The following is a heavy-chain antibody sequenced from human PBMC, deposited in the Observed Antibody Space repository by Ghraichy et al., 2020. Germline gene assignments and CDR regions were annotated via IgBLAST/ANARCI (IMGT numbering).Heavy chain of an antibody. J-gene: IGHJ6*02. CDR1: GITFSSYE. V-gene: IGHV3-48*03. D-gene: IGHD3-3*01. CDR3: ARDLAGNYDFWSGYYNYYYGMDV. CDR2: ISSSGSTI. Sequence: GGSLRLSCVGSGITFSSYEMNWVRQAPGKGLEWVSYISSSGSTIYYADSVKGRFTISRDNAKNSLYLQMNSLRAEDTAVYYCARDLAGNYDFWSGYYNYYYGMDVWGQGTTVTVSS.